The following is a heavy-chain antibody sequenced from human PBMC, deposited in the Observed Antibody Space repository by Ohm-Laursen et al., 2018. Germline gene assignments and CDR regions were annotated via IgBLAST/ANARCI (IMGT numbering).Heavy chain of an antibody. CDR1: GFTFSSYE. CDR3: AKDVGVAFAYDS. D-gene: IGHD2-15*01. CDR2: ISSSGSTI. J-gene: IGHJ4*02. V-gene: IGHV3-48*03. Sequence: SLRLSCSASGFTFSSYEMNWVRQAPGKGLEWVSYISSSGSTIYYADSVKGRFTISRGNAKNSLYLQMNSLRNEDTAIYYCAKDVGVAFAYDSWGQGTLVTVSS.